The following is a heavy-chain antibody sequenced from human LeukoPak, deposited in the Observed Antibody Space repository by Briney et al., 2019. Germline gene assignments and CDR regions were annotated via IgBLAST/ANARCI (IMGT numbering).Heavy chain of an antibody. V-gene: IGHV4-38-2*02. J-gene: IGHJ1*01. Sequence: PSETLSLTCTASGYSISSGYHWGWIRQPPGKGLEWIGSIYHSGRTYYNQSLKSRVTISVDTSKNQFSLKLKTVTAADTAVYYCARVVQSTDSSGFYLPEYFQHWGQGTLVTVSS. CDR2: IYHSGRT. D-gene: IGHD3-22*01. CDR1: GYSISSGYH. CDR3: ARVVQSTDSSGFYLPEYFQH.